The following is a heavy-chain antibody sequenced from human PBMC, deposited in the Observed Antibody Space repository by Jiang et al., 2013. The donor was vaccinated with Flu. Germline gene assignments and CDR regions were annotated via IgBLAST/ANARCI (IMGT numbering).Heavy chain of an antibody. CDR1: GFTVSSNY. J-gene: IGHJ3*02. CDR2: IYSGGST. D-gene: IGHD3-10*01. CDR3: ASTMVRGVIPLPAFDI. Sequence: VQLVESGGGLIQPGGSLRLSCAASGFTVSSNYMSWVRQAPGKGLEWVSVIYSGGSTYYADSVKGRFTISRDNSKNTLYLQMNSLRAEDTAVYYCASTMVRGVIPLPAFDIWGQGTMVTVSS. V-gene: IGHV3-53*01.